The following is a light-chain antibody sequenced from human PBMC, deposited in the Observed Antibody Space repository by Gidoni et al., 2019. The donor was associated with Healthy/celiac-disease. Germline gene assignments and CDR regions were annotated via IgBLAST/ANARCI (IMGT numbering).Light chain of an antibody. V-gene: IGKV1-33*01. CDR3: QQYENLTIT. CDR2: DAS. J-gene: IGKJ5*01. CDR1: QDLSHY. Sequence: DIQMTQSPSSLSASVGDRFTITCQASQDLSHYLKWYQQKQGKTPNLLIYDASNLEKGVPSRFSGSGAGTDFTFTIRSLQPEDSETYYCQQYENLTITFGQGTRLEIK.